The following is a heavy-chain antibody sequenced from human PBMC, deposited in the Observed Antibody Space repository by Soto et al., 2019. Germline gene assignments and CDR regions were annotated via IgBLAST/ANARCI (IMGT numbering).Heavy chain of an antibody. CDR1: GFTVSSNY. Sequence: GGSLRLSCAASGFTVSSNYMSWVRQAPGKGLEWVSVIYSGGSTYYADSVKGRFTISRDNSKNTLYLQMNSLRAEDTAVYYCAREVRGVISGMDVWGQGTTVIVSS. CDR2: IYSGGST. V-gene: IGHV3-53*01. CDR3: AREVRGVISGMDV. D-gene: IGHD3-10*01. J-gene: IGHJ6*02.